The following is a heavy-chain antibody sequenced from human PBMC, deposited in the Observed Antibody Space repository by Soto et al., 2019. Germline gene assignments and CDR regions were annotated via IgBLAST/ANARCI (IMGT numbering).Heavy chain of an antibody. CDR3: ARGSDDYDSSGYPTRWFDP. V-gene: IGHV4-30-4*01. Sequence: SETLSLTCTVSGGSISSGDYYWSWIRQPPGKGLEWIGYIYYSGSTYYNPSLKSRVTISVDTSKNQFSLELSSVTAADTAVYYCARGSDDYDSSGYPTRWFDPWGQGTLVTVSS. CDR2: IYYSGST. D-gene: IGHD3-22*01. CDR1: GGSISSGDYY. J-gene: IGHJ5*02.